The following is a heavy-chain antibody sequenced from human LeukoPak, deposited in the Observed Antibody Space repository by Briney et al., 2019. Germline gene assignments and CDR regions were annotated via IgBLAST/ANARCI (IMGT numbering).Heavy chain of an antibody. CDR2: ISSSGSTI. V-gene: IGHV3-48*04. J-gene: IGHJ6*02. Sequence: GGSLRLSCAASGFTFSSYSMNWVRQAPGKGLEWVSYISSSGSTIYYADSVKGRFTISRDNAKNSLYLQMNSLRAEDTAVYYCARDLIAAAAYYYYGMDVWGQGTTVTVSS. CDR1: GFTFSSYS. CDR3: ARDLIAAAAYYYYGMDV. D-gene: IGHD6-13*01.